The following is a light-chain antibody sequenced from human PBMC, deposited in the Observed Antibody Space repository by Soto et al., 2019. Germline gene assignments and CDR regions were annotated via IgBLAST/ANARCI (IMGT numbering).Light chain of an antibody. CDR3: QQYGSSPQLS. J-gene: IGKJ4*01. CDR2: GAS. Sequence: EIVLTQSPGTLSLSPGERATLSCRASQSVSYRYLAWYQQKPGQAPRVLIYGASSRATGIPDRFSGSGSGTDFTLTISRLEPEDFAVYYCQQYGSSPQLSFGGGTKVEIK. V-gene: IGKV3-20*01. CDR1: QSVSYRY.